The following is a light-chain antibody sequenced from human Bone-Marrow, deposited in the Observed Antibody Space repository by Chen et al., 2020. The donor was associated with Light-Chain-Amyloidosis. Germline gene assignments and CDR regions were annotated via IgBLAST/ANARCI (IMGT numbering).Light chain of an antibody. J-gene: IGLJ2*01. Sequence: QSALTQPASVSGSPGQSITISCTGTSSDVGAYNFVSWYQQNPGKVPNLLIYEVSYRPSGVSNRFCGSKSGNTASLTISGLQAEDEADYYCSAYTRSNTRVFGGGTKLTVI. V-gene: IGLV2-14*01. CDR3: SAYTRSNTRV. CDR1: SSDVGAYNF. CDR2: EVS.